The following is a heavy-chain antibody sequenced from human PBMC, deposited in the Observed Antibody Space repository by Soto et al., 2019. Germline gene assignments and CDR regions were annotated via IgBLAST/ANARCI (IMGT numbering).Heavy chain of an antibody. CDR1: GGSISSYY. J-gene: IGHJ4*02. D-gene: IGHD2-21*02. V-gene: IGHV4-59*08. Sequence: SLTCTVSGGSISSYYWSWIRQPPGKGLEWIGYIYYSGSTNYNPSLKSRVTISVDTSKNQFSLKLNSVTAADTAVYYCARLGGYYQAFDQWGQGSLVTVSS. CDR3: ARLGGYYQAFDQ. CDR2: IYYSGST.